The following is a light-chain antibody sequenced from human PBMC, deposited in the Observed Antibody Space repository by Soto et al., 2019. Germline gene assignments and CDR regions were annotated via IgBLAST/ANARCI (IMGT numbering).Light chain of an antibody. Sequence: QSALTQPASVSGSPGQSITISCTGTSSDVGSYNLVSWYQQHPGKAPKLMIYEGSKRPSGVSNRFSGSKSGNTASVTISGLQAEDEADYYCCSYAGSTTDVFGTGTKLTVL. V-gene: IGLV2-23*01. CDR2: EGS. J-gene: IGLJ1*01. CDR1: SSDVGSYNL. CDR3: CSYAGSTTDV.